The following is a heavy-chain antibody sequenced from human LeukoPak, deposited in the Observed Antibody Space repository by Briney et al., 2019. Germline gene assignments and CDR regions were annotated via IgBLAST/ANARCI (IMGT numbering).Heavy chain of an antibody. J-gene: IGHJ4*02. D-gene: IGHD6-19*01. Sequence: GGSLRLSCVASGFTFSKYDVHWVRQAPGKGLEWVGRIKSKTDGGTTDYAAPVKGRFTISRDDSKNTLYLQMNSLKTEDTAVYYCTTDGPVLAVAGVRWGQGTLVTVSS. CDR2: IKSKTDGGTT. CDR1: GFTFSKYD. CDR3: TTDGPVLAVAGVR. V-gene: IGHV3-15*01.